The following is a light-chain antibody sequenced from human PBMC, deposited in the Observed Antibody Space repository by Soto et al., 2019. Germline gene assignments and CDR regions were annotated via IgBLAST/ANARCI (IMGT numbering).Light chain of an antibody. J-gene: IGKJ5*01. CDR2: GAS. V-gene: IGKV3D-15*01. Sequence: EIVLTQSPATLSLSPGERATLSCRASQIVGTFFAWYQQKPGQAPRLLIYGASTRATGIPARFSGSGSGTEFTLTINSGQSEDSAVYYCQQHNQWPITFGQGTRLEIK. CDR3: QQHNQWPIT. CDR1: QIVGTF.